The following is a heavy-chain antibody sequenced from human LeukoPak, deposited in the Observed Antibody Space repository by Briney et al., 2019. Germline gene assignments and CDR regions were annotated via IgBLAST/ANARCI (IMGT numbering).Heavy chain of an antibody. Sequence: PSETLSLTCAVYGESFSDYYWSWIRQSPEKGLEWIGEANHSGSTNYNPSLKSRVTISVDTSKSQFSLKLNSIIAADTAVYYCARVDSWSSIDSWGQGTLVAVSS. CDR3: ARVDSWSSIDS. CDR1: GESFSDYY. J-gene: IGHJ4*02. V-gene: IGHV4-34*01. D-gene: IGHD6-6*01. CDR2: ANHSGST.